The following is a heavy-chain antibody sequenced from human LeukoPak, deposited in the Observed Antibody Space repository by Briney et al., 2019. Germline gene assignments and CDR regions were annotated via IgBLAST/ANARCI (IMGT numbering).Heavy chain of an antibody. D-gene: IGHD2-2*01. CDR2: INHSGST. CDR1: GGSFSGYY. V-gene: IGHV4-34*01. Sequence: SETLSLTCAVYGGSFSGYYWSWIRQPPGKGLEWIGEINHSGSTNYNPSLKSRVTISVDTSKNQFSLKLSSVTAADTAVYYCARDQCSSTSWWPGRICVDYYGMDVWGQGTTVTVSS. CDR3: ARDQCSSTSWWPGRICVDYYGMDV. J-gene: IGHJ6*02.